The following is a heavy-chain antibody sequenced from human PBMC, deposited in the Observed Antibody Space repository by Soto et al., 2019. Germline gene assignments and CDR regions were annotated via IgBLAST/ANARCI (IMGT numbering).Heavy chain of an antibody. Sequence: QVQLVQSGAEEKKPGASVKVSCKASGYTFTNYAMHWVRQAPGQRLEWMGWINAGNGNTKYSQTFQGRVTITRDTSASTAYMELSSLRSEDTAVYYCARVSGYYLPDYGGQGTLVTVSS. CDR2: INAGNGNT. D-gene: IGHD5-12*01. CDR3: ARVSGYYLPDY. V-gene: IGHV1-3*05. J-gene: IGHJ4*02. CDR1: GYTFTNYA.